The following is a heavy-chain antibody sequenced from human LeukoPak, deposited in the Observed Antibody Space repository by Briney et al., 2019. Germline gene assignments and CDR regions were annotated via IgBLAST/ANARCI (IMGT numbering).Heavy chain of an antibody. CDR2: INGTV. V-gene: IGHV4-34*01. CDR1: GGSFSDYY. CDR3: ARGRVSATYFSRVQGGFYDY. J-gene: IGHJ4*02. D-gene: IGHD1-26*01. Sequence: KPSETLSLTCAVYGGSFSDYYWTWIRQPPGKGLEWIGEINGTVNYNPSLKSRVTISADTWTNQFSLKLTSVTAADTAIYYCARGRVSATYFSRVQGGFYDYWGQGTLVTVSS.